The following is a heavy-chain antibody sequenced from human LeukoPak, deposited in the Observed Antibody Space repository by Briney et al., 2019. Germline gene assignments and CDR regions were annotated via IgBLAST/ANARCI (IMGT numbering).Heavy chain of an antibody. CDR2: ISGSGGST. J-gene: IGHJ4*02. D-gene: IGHD1-26*01. Sequence: PGGSLRLSCAASGFTFSSYAMSWVRQAPGKGLEWVSAISGSGGSTYYADSVKGRFTISRDNSKNTLYLQMNSLREEDTAVYYCARDLSGSYPFDYWGQGTLVTVSS. CDR3: ARDLSGSYPFDY. CDR1: GFTFSSYA. V-gene: IGHV3-23*01.